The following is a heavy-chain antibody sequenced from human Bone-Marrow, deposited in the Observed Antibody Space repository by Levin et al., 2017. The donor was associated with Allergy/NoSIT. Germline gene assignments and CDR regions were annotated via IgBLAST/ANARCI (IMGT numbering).Heavy chain of an antibody. CDR2: MYNSGST. Sequence: SETLSLTCTVSGYSINNYFWSWIRQPPGKGLEWIGYMYNSGSTKYNPSLKSRVTISVDTSKNQFSLKLSSVTAADRAVYYCARCGLRSHSLYYFYYMDVWGRGTTVTVSS. D-gene: IGHD1-26*01. J-gene: IGHJ6*03. V-gene: IGHV4-59*01. CDR3: ARCGLRSHSLYYFYYMDV. CDR1: GYSINNYF.